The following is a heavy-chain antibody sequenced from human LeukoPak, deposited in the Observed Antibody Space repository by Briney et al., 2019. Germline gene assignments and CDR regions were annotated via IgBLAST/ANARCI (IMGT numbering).Heavy chain of an antibody. CDR3: ARHSSGRQFDY. CDR1: GFTFSSYG. Sequence: GRSLRLSCAASGFTFSSYGMHWVRQAPGKGLEWVAVISYDGSNKYYADSVKGRFTISRDNSKNTLFLQMNSLRAEDTAVYYCARHSSGRQFDYWGQGTLVTVSS. D-gene: IGHD6-19*01. CDR2: ISYDGSNK. J-gene: IGHJ4*02. V-gene: IGHV3-30*03.